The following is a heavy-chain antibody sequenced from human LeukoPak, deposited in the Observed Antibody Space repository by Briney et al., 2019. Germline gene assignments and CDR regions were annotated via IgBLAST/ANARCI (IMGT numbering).Heavy chain of an antibody. CDR2: ISYHARDQ. CDR3: AALPCSGGVCYLDY. V-gene: IGHV3-30*04. Sequence: SCKASGYTFTSYDINWVRQAPGKGLEWVTVISYHARDQFYADSVKGRFTVSRDNSKNTLYLQMNSLRAEDSAVYYCAALPCSGGVCYLDYWGQGTLVTVSS. J-gene: IGHJ4*02. D-gene: IGHD2-8*02. CDR1: GYTFTSYD.